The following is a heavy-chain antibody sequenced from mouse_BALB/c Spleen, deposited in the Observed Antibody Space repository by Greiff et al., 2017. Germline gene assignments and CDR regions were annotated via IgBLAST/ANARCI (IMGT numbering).Heavy chain of an antibody. CDR1: GFSLTSYG. CDR3: AKRDDYDGEGYAMDY. V-gene: IGHV2-5-1*01. J-gene: IGHJ4*01. Sequence: QVQLKQSGPSLVQPSQSLSITCTVSGFSLTSYGVHWVRQSPGKGLEWLGVIWRGGSTDYNAAFMSRLSITKDNSKSQVFFKMNSLQADDTAIYYCAKRDDYDGEGYAMDYWGQGTSVTVSS. CDR2: IWRGGST. D-gene: IGHD2-4*01.